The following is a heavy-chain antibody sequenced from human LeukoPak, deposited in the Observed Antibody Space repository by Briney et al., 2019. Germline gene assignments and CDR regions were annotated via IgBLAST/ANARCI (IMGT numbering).Heavy chain of an antibody. D-gene: IGHD3-3*01. V-gene: IGHV1-18*01. Sequence: ASVKVSCKASGYTFTSYGISWVRQAPGQGLEWMGWISAYNGNTNYAQKHQGRVTMTTDTSTSTAYMELRSLRSDDTAVYYCASGPSRYYDFWSGYYPYYYYGMDVWGQGTTVTVSS. CDR3: ASGPSRYYDFWSGYYPYYYYGMDV. CDR1: GYTFTSYG. CDR2: ISAYNGNT. J-gene: IGHJ6*02.